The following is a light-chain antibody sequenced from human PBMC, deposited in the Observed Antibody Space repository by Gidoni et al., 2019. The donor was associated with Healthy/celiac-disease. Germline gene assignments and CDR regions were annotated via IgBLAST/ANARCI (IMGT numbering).Light chain of an antibody. Sequence: DIQMTQSPSSLSASVGDRVTITCRASQSISSYLNWYQQKPGKAPKLLIYAASSLQSGVPSSFSGSGSGTDFTLTISSLQPEEFATYYCQQSYSTPYTFGQGTKLEIK. CDR1: QSISSY. J-gene: IGKJ2*01. V-gene: IGKV1-39*01. CDR3: QQSYSTPYT. CDR2: AAS.